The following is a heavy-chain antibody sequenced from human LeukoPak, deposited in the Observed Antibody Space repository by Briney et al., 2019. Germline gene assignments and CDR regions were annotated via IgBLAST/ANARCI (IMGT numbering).Heavy chain of an antibody. CDR3: ASALNKYYDTLTAYRY. CDR1: GFTFSSYE. V-gene: IGHV3-48*03. CDR2: ISSSGSTI. D-gene: IGHD3-9*01. J-gene: IGHJ4*02. Sequence: TGGSLRLSCAASGFTFSSYEMNWVRQAPGKGLEWVSYISSSGSTIYYADSVKGRFTISRDNAKNSLFLEMNSLRVEDTAVYYCASALNKYYDTLTAYRYWGQGTRVTVSS.